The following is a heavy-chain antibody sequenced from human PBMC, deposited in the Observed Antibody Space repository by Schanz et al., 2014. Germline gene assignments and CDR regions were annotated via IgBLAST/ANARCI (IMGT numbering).Heavy chain of an antibody. CDR1: GGSISSDSYS. CDR2: ISTSGST. J-gene: IGHJ6*03. V-gene: IGHV4-61*02. Sequence: QVQLQESGPGLVKPSETLSLTCTVSGGSISSDSYSWSWIRQPAGKGLEWIGRISTSGSTNYNPSLKSRLTISLATSKTQLSLKLSSVTAADTAVYYCAGGRGEVATIFHYYYFYYMDVWGKGTTXSVSS. CDR3: AGGRGEVATIFHYYYFYYMDV. D-gene: IGHD5-12*01.